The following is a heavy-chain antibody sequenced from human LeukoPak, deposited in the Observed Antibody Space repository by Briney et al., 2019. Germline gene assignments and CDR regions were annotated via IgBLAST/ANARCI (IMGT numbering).Heavy chain of an antibody. V-gene: IGHV1-24*01. CDR2: FDPEDGET. CDR1: GYTLTELS. Sequence: GASVKVSCKVSGYTLTELSMHWVRQAPGKALEWMGGFDPEDGETIYAQKFQGRVTMTEDTSTDTAYMELSNLRSEDTAVYYCATDGPLDSSGQGAFDIWGQGTMVTVSS. D-gene: IGHD3-22*01. CDR3: ATDGPLDSSGQGAFDI. J-gene: IGHJ3*02.